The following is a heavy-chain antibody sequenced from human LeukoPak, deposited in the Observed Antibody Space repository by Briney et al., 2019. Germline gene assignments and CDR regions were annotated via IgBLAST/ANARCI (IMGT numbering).Heavy chain of an antibody. Sequence: EASVKVSCKASGYTFTSYGISWVRQAPGQGLEWMGWISAYNGNTNNAQKLQGRVSMTTDTPTSTAYMELRSLRSDDTAVYYCARWGYYGSGSYYNPRSGRYGMDVWGQGTTVTVSS. CDR1: GYTFTSYG. D-gene: IGHD3-10*01. CDR2: ISAYNGNT. J-gene: IGHJ6*02. V-gene: IGHV1-18*01. CDR3: ARWGYYGSGSYYNPRSGRYGMDV.